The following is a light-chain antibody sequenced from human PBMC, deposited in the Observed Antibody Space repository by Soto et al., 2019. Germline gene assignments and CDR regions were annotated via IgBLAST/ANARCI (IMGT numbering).Light chain of an antibody. J-gene: IGKJ5*01. V-gene: IGKV3-15*01. Sequence: ERVMTQAAAALSVSPGERATLSCRASQSVSSNLAWYQQKPGQAPRLLIYGAATRATGIPARFSGSGSGTEFTLTISSLQSEDFAVYYCQQYDNWPSITFGQGTRLEIK. CDR1: QSVSSN. CDR3: QQYDNWPSIT. CDR2: GAA.